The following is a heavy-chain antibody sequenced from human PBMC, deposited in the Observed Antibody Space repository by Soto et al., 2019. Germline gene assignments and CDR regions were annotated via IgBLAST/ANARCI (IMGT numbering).Heavy chain of an antibody. CDR2: IFPSGDS. CDR1: GGSISSLY. D-gene: IGHD6-6*01. CDR3: ARASRCKSEYECFAWLDF. V-gene: IGHV4-4*07. Sequence: SEALSLTCTVSGGSISSLYWAWIRQPAGKGLEWIGRIFPSGDSNYNPSLKSRVSMSLDTSKNQFSLTVTSVTAADTAVYYCARASRCKSEYECFAWLDFWGQGILVTVSS. J-gene: IGHJ4*02.